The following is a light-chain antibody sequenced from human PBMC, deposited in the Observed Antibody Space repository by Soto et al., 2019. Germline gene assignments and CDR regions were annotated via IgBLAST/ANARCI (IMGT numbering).Light chain of an antibody. CDR3: QQYGSSPWT. CDR1: QSIRSNY. Sequence: ETVLTQSPGTLSLSPGERATLSCRASQSIRSNYFAWYRQTPGQAPSLLIYGASNRATGIPDRFSGSGSGTDFTLIISRLEPEDFALYYCQQYGSSPWTFGQGTKVEIK. J-gene: IGKJ1*01. V-gene: IGKV3-20*01. CDR2: GAS.